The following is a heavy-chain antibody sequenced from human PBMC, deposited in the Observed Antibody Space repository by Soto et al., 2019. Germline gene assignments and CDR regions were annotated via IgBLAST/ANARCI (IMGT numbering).Heavy chain of an antibody. CDR3: ASGYGIIGSYYYYGMDV. J-gene: IGHJ6*02. CDR1: GGSISSSSYY. CDR2: IYYSGST. D-gene: IGHD5-12*01. Sequence: SETLSLTCTVSGGSISSSSYYWGWIRQPPGKGLEWIGSIYYSGSTYYNPSLKSRVTISVDTSKNQFSLKLSSMTAAAKAVYYCASGYGIIGSYYYYGMDVWGQGTTVTVSS. V-gene: IGHV4-39*01.